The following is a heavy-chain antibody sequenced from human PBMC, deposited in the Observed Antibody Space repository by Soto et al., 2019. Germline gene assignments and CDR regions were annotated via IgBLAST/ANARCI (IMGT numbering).Heavy chain of an antibody. CDR2: ISHHGSNK. D-gene: IGHD1-26*01. J-gene: IGHJ3*02. CDR1: GFTFSSYG. V-gene: IGHV3-30*18. Sequence: QVELVEPGGGVVQPGRSLRLSCEVSGFTFSSYGMHWVRQVPGKGLEWVAVISHHGSNKYFADSVRGRLTVSRDNPKNRISLQMNGLRPVETAVYFCAKGREGGSWVEAWDSWGQGTMVIVSS. CDR3: AKGREGGSWVEAWDS.